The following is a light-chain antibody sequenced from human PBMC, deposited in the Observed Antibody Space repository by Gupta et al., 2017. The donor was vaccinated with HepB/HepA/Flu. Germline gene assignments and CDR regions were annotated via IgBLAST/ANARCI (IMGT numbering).Light chain of an antibody. CDR2: NND. CDR3: AAWDDSLSGHLV. Sequence: QSAVTQPPSVPAPPGQRVVISRSGSSSNFGNNPVDWFQKFPGTAPKLLIYNNDHRPSGVPDRFSGSKSATSASLAISGLQSEDEAEYYCAAWDDSLSGHLVFGAGTKVIVL. V-gene: IGLV1-44*01. J-gene: IGLJ2*01. CDR1: SSNFGNNP.